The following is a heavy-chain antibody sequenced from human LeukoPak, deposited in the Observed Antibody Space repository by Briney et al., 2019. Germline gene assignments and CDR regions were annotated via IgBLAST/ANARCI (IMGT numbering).Heavy chain of an antibody. Sequence: SETLSLTCTVSGGSISSHYWSWIRQPPGKGLEWIGYIYYSGSTNYNPSLKSRVTISVDTSKNQFSLKLSSVTAADTAVSYCARVHGSQQLARPYYFAYWGQGTLVTVSS. CDR3: ARVHGSQQLARPYYFAY. D-gene: IGHD6-6*01. V-gene: IGHV4-59*11. CDR1: GGSISSHY. J-gene: IGHJ4*02. CDR2: IYYSGST.